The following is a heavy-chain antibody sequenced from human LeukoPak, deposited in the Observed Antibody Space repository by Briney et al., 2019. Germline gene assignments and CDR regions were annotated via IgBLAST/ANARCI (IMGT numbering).Heavy chain of an antibody. D-gene: IGHD6-13*01. Sequence: SETLSLTCTVSGGSISSYYWSWIRQPPGKGLEWIGYIYYSGSTNYNPSLKSRVTISVDASKNHFSLKLSSVTAADTAVYYCARHAAGLNWYFDLWGRGTLVTVSS. CDR3: ARHAAGLNWYFDL. V-gene: IGHV4-59*01. CDR2: IYYSGST. CDR1: GGSISSYY. J-gene: IGHJ2*01.